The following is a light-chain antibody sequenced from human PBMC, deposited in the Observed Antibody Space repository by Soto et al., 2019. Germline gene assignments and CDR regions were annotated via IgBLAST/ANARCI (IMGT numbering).Light chain of an antibody. CDR1: QSVFYSSNNKNY. V-gene: IGKV4-1*01. CDR2: WAS. J-gene: IGKJ2*01. Sequence: DIVMTQSPDSLAVSLGERATINCKSSQSVFYSSNNKNYLAWYQQKPGQPPKLLIYWASIRESGVPDRFSGSGSGTDFTLTVSGLQAEDVAVNYCQQYYNTPYTFGQGTKLEIK. CDR3: QQYYNTPYT.